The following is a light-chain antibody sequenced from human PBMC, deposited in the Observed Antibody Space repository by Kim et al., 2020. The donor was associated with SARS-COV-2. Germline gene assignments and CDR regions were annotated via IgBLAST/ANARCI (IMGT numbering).Light chain of an antibody. J-gene: IGKJ1*01. V-gene: IGKV1-39*01. CDR2: ASS. CDR1: QSVATY. CDR3: QQTYNAPRT. Sequence: IQMTQSPSSLSASIGDRVTITCRASQSVATYLNWYQQKPGRAPNLLIFASSILHSGVPSRFSGSASGTDFSLTISGLQFEDFATYYCQQTYNAPRTFGQGTKVDIK.